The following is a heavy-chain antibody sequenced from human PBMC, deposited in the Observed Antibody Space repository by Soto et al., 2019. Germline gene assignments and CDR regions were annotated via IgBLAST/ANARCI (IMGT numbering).Heavy chain of an antibody. D-gene: IGHD1-26*01. V-gene: IGHV1-24*01. J-gene: IGHJ4*02. CDR1: GYTLTELS. CDR3: ATDWPIGATWKKHVSFGDY. CDR2: FDPEDGET. Sequence: ASVKVSCKVSGYTLTELSMHWVRQAPGKGLEWMGGFDPEDGETIYAQKFQGRVTMTEDTSTDTAYMELSSLRSEDTAVYYCATDWPIGATWKKHVSFGDYWGQGTLVTVSS.